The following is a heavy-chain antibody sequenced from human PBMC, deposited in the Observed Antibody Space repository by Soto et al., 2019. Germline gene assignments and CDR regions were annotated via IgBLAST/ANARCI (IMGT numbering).Heavy chain of an antibody. CDR3: ARDPTVATIYYYYYYMDV. D-gene: IGHD5-12*01. CDR1: GYTFTSYA. J-gene: IGHJ6*03. V-gene: IGHV1-3*01. Sequence: GASVKVSCKASGYTFTSYAMHWVRQAPGQRLEWMGWINAGNGNTKYSQKFQGRVTITRDTSASTAYMELSSLRSEDTAVYYCARDPTVATIYYYYYYMDVRGKGTTVTVSS. CDR2: INAGNGNT.